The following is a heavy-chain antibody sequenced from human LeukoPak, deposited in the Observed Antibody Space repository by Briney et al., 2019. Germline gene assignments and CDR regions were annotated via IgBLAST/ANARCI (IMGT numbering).Heavy chain of an antibody. CDR1: GYTFTSYD. D-gene: IGHD3-10*01. J-gene: IGHJ5*02. CDR2: MNPNSGNT. V-gene: IGHV1-8*01. CDR3: ARGVRDMVRGVTYNWFDP. Sequence: ASVKVSCKASGYTFTSYDVNWVRQATGQGLEWMGWMNPNSGNTGYAQKFQGRVTMTRNTSISTAYMELSSLRSEDTAVYYCARGVRDMVRGVTYNWFDPWGQGTLVTVSS.